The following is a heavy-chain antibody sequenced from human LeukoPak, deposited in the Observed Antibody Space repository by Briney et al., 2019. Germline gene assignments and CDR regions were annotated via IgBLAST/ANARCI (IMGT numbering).Heavy chain of an antibody. CDR3: ARGGEVRDDY. CDR2: IHTSGST. J-gene: IGHJ4*02. D-gene: IGHD3-10*01. Sequence: SETLSLTCTVSGASISSTSYCWGWIRQPAGKGLEWIGHIHTSGSTNYNPSLKSRVTISVDTSKNQFSLKLSSVTAADTAVYYCARGGEVRDDYWGQGTLVTVSS. CDR1: GASISSTSYC. V-gene: IGHV4-61*09.